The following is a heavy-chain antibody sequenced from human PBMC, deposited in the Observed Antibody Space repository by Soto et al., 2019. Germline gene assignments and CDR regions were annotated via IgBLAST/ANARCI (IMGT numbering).Heavy chain of an antibody. Sequence: EVHLLESGGALVQPGGSLRLSCAASGFTFSSYAMTWVRQAPGKGLEWVSVIRSRGDVTYYADSVKGRFTISRDNSRSTLYLDLDNLRAEDTAVYYCAKQQGPGTPYYYAMDVWGQGTTVAVSS. CDR1: GFTFSSYA. V-gene: IGHV3-23*01. CDR3: AKQQGPGTPYYYAMDV. J-gene: IGHJ6*02. CDR2: IRSRGDVT. D-gene: IGHD1-1*01.